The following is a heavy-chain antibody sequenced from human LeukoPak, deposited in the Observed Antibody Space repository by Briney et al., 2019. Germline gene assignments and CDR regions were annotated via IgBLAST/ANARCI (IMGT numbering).Heavy chain of an antibody. CDR2: IRYDGSNK. D-gene: IGHD1-26*01. Sequence: GGSLRLSCAASGFTFSSYGMHWVRQAPGKGLEWVAFIRYDGSNKYYADSVKGRFTISRDNSKNTLYLQMNSLRAEDTAVYYCAKDLQWELLGGEDYYFDYWGQGTLVTVSS. J-gene: IGHJ4*02. V-gene: IGHV3-30*02. CDR1: GFTFSSYG. CDR3: AKDLQWELLGGEDYYFDY.